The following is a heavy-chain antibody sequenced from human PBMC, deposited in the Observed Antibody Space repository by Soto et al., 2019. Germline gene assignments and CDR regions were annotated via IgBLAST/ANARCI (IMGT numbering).Heavy chain of an antibody. V-gene: IGHV3-30*18. D-gene: IGHD3-16*01. Sequence: QVQLVESGGGVVQPGRSLRLSCAASGFTFSSYGMHWVRQAPGKGLEWVAVISYDGSNKYYADSVKGRFTISRDNSKNTLYLQMNSLRAEDTAVYYCAKGKGWGADYWGQGTLVTVSS. CDR1: GFTFSSYG. J-gene: IGHJ4*02. CDR2: ISYDGSNK. CDR3: AKGKGWGADY.